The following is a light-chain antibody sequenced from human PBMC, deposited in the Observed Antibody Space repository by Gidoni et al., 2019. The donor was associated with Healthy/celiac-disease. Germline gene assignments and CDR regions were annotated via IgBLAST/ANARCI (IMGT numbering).Light chain of an antibody. CDR3: CSYAGSSTWV. J-gene: IGLJ3*02. CDR1: SSDVGSYNL. Sequence: SALTQPPSVSGSPGQSITTACTGTSSDVGSYNLFSWYQQHPGKAPKLMIYEVSKRPSGVSHRFSGSKSGNTASLTISGFQAEDEADYYCCSYAGSSTWVFGGATKLTVL. CDR2: EVS. V-gene: IGLV2-23*02.